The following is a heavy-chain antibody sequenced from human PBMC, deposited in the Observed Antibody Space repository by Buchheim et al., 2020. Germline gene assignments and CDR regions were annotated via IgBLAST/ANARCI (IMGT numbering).Heavy chain of an antibody. CDR3: AKLSCSTTSCYPIDY. Sequence: EVQLLESGGGLVQPGGSLRLSCAASGFTFSSYAMTWVRQAPGKGLEWVSTLTGSGGSTSYSDSVKGRFTISRDTSKNTLYLQMNSLRAEDTAVYYCAKLSCSTTSCYPIDYWGQGT. CDR1: GFTFSSYA. V-gene: IGHV3-23*01. CDR2: LTGSGGST. D-gene: IGHD2-2*01. J-gene: IGHJ4*02.